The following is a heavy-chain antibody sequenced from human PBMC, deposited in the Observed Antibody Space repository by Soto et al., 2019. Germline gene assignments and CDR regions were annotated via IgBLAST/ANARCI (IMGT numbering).Heavy chain of an antibody. D-gene: IGHD6-19*01. J-gene: IGHJ4*02. CDR3: VRGEGGWETY. CDR1: GFTFSSYW. Sequence: EVQLMESGGGLVQPGGSLRLSCAASGFTFSSYWMHWVRRAPGKGLVWVSRINSDGSSTTYADAVKGRFTITRDNTKNTVYLKMNSLRADDPAVYYCVRGEGGWETYWGQGTLVTVSS. V-gene: IGHV3-74*01. CDR2: INSDGSST.